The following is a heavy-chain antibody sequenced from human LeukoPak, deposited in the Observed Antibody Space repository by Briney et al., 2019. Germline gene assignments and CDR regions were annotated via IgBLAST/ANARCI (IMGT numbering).Heavy chain of an antibody. D-gene: IGHD2-2*01. Sequence: ASVTVSFMASGYTFTGFYIHWVRPAPGRGLAGMGWINPNSGGTKYTQRLQGRVTKTRDPSICTAYMELNSLRSDDTAVYHCARDLCISSTSCSPHGGEKTLVPVSS. CDR2: INPNSGGT. CDR3: ARDLCISSTSCSPH. J-gene: IGHJ4*02. V-gene: IGHV1-2*02. CDR1: GYTFTGFY.